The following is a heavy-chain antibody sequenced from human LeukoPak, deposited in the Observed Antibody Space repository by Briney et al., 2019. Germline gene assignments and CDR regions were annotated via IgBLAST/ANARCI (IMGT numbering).Heavy chain of an antibody. V-gene: IGHV3-23*01. CDR1: EFTFSSHA. J-gene: IGHJ4*02. CDR3: AKDQGGITMVRGVFDY. Sequence: GGSLRLSCAASEFTFSSHAMSWVRQAPGKGLEWVSIISGSGGVTYYADSVKGRFTISRDNSKNTLYLQMNSLRAEDTAVYYCAKDQGGITMVRGVFDYWGQGTLVTVSS. D-gene: IGHD3-10*01. CDR2: ISGSGGVT.